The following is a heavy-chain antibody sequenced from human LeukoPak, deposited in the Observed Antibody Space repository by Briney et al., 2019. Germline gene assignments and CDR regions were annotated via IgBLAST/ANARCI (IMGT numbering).Heavy chain of an antibody. CDR3: ARRALEYNDGNYFDY. J-gene: IGHJ4*02. CDR2: IYPRDSRT. V-gene: IGHV5-51*01. Sequence: GESLKISCKGSGYSFSSYWIAWVRQMPGKGLEWMGIIYPRDSRTTYSPSFQGQVTISADKSISTAYLQWSSLKASDTAMFYCARRALEYNDGNYFDYWGQGTLVTVSS. D-gene: IGHD5-18*01. CDR1: GYSFSSYW.